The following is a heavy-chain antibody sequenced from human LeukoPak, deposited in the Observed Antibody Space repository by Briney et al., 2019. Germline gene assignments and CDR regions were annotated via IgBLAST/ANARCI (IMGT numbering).Heavy chain of an antibody. CDR3: ARGRYDSSGYYYVDY. V-gene: IGHV1-69*04. CDR2: IIPILGIA. J-gene: IGHJ4*02. CDR1: GYTFTSYA. Sequence: ASVKVSCKASGYTFTSYAISWVRQAPGQGLEWMGRIIPILGIANYAQKFQGRVTITADKSTSTAYMELSSLRSEDTAVYYCARGRYDSSGYYYVDYWGQGTLVTVSS. D-gene: IGHD3-22*01.